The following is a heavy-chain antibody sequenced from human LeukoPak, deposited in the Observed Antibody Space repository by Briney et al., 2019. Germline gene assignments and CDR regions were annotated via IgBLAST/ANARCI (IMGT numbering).Heavy chain of an antibody. CDR3: ARNRDSDYGPSYWFFAL. CDR2: VFICRSI. D-gene: IGHD4-17*01. Sequence: SETLSLTSTVSGGSIGSGSYSWSWLRQPAGKGLEGIARVFICRSINYNPSPKSRASMTIYKSQHQFSPEVNAVTAPHTVVYCCARNRDSDYGPSYWFFALWGRGTLITVSS. J-gene: IGHJ2*01. CDR1: GGSIGSGSYS. V-gene: IGHV4-61*02.